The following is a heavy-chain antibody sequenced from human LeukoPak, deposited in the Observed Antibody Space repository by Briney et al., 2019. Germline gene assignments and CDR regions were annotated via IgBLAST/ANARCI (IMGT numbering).Heavy chain of an antibody. CDR2: FSTSGNT. J-gene: IGHJ4*02. CDR1: GFTFSSYA. D-gene: IGHD6-19*01. V-gene: IGHV3-23*01. CDR3: AKRAGREFDY. Sequence: GGSLRLSCVASGFTFSSYAMTWVRQAPGKGLEWVSDFSTSGNTYYAESVKGRFTISRDNSKNMLYLQMNSLRAEDTAVYYCAKRAGREFDYWGQGTLVTVSS.